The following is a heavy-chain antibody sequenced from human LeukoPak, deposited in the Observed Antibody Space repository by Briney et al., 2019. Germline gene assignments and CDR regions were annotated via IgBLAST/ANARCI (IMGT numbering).Heavy chain of an antibody. D-gene: IGHD3-22*01. CDR2: MNPNSGNT. CDR3: ARTDSSGYYYGNYYYGMDV. J-gene: IGHJ6*02. Sequence: ASVKVSCKASGYTFTSYDINWVRQATGQGLEWVGWMNPNSGNTGYAQKFQGRVTMTRNTSISTAYMELSSLRSEDTAVYYCARTDSSGYYYGNYYYGMDVWGQGTTVTVSS. CDR1: GYTFTSYD. V-gene: IGHV1-8*01.